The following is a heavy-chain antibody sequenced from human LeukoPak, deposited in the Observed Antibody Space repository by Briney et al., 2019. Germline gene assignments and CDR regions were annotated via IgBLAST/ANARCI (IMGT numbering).Heavy chain of an antibody. J-gene: IGHJ6*03. CDR3: ARGRGGYNYGPTPYYYYYYMDV. V-gene: IGHV1-69*13. CDR2: IIPIFGTA. Sequence: GASVKVSCKASGGTFSSYAISWVRQAPGQGLEWMGGIIPIFGTANYAQKFQGRVTITADESTSTAYMELSSLRSEDTAVYYCARGRGGYNYGPTPYYYYYYMDVWGKGTTVTISS. D-gene: IGHD5-18*01. CDR1: GGTFSSYA.